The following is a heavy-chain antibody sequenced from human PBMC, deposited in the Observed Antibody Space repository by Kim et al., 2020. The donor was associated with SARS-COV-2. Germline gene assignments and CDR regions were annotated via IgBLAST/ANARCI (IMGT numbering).Heavy chain of an antibody. V-gene: IGHV3-7*04. D-gene: IGHD6-6*01. CDR3: ARIGVYSSSSPDFDY. Sequence: DSVQGHFTISRDNAQNSLYLQMNRLRAEDTAVYYCARIGVYSSSSPDFDYWGQGTLVTVSS. J-gene: IGHJ4*02.